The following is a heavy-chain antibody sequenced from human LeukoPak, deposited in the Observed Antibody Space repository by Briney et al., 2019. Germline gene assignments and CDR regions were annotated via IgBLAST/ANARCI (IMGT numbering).Heavy chain of an antibody. V-gene: IGHV4-38-2*02. J-gene: IGHJ4*02. Sequence: PSETLSLTCAVSGYSISNGYYWSWIRQPPGKGLEWIGSIYHSGSTYYNPSLKSRVTISVDTSKNQFSLKLSSVTAADTAVYYCARDYGDYGAPFDYWGQGTLVTVSS. D-gene: IGHD4-17*01. CDR3: ARDYGDYGAPFDY. CDR2: IYHSGST. CDR1: GYSISNGYY.